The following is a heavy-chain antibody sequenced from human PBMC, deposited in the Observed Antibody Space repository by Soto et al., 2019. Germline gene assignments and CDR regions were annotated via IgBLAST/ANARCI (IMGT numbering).Heavy chain of an antibody. J-gene: IGHJ4*02. CDR1: GFTFSDHY. Sequence: GGSLRLSCVVSGFTFSDHYMNWVRQAPGKGLQWVAYISSRSSEINYADPVKGRFTISRDNAKNSVFLHMTSLTAEDTGVYFCARGDGAVGAAIDIWGQGTLVPSPQ. D-gene: IGHD2-15*01. CDR3: ARGDGAVGAAIDI. V-gene: IGHV3-11*06. CDR2: ISSRSSEI.